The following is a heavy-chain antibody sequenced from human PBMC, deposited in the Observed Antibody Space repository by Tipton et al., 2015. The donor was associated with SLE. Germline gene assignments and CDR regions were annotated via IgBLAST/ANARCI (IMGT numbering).Heavy chain of an antibody. J-gene: IGHJ6*02. CDR2: IYYGGRSL. D-gene: IGHD2/OR15-2a*01. CDR1: GFTFSKYG. V-gene: IGHV3-30*18. CDR3: AKPGLQTEYFRTWTDNYYGMDV. Sequence: SLRLSCEASGFTFSKYGMHWVRQAPGKGLEWVALIYYGGRSLYYADSVKGRFTISRDDSKNTLYLQMDSLRPEDTGVYYCAKPGLQTEYFRTWTDNYYGMDVWGQGTSVTVSS.